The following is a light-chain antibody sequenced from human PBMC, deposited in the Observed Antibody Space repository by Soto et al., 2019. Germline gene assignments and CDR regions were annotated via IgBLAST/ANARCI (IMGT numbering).Light chain of an antibody. CDR3: LLT. Sequence: DIVMTQSPDSLAVSLGERATINCKSSQSLLYSSKNKNYLAWYQQKPGQPPKLLIYWASTRESGVPDRFSGSGSGTDFTLTISSLQAEDVAVCTPLLTFGGGTKVEIK. CDR2: WAS. V-gene: IGKV4-1*01. J-gene: IGKJ4*01. CDR1: QSLLYSSKNKNY.